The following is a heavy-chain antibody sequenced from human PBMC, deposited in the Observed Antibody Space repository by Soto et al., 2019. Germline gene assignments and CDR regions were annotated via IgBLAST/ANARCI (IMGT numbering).Heavy chain of an antibody. Sequence: PGGSLRLSCAASGFTFSSYWMHWVRQAPGKGLVWVSRINSDGSSTSYADSVKGRFTISRDNAKNTLYLQMNSLRAEDTAVYYCARGVLRFLEWLPSSYYYYYGMDVWGQGTTGTSP. J-gene: IGHJ6*02. CDR3: ARGVLRFLEWLPSSYYYYYGMDV. D-gene: IGHD3-3*01. CDR1: GFTFSSYW. CDR2: INSDGSST. V-gene: IGHV3-74*01.